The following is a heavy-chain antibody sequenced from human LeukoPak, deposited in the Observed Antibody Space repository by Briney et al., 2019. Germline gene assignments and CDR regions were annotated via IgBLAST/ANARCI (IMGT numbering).Heavy chain of an antibody. D-gene: IGHD6-19*01. CDR1: GFTFSSYG. J-gene: IGHJ4*02. CDR2: IRYDGSNK. CDR3: AKDGVGTSGWRI. V-gene: IGHV3-30*02. Sequence: GGSLRLSCAASGFTFSSYGMNWVRQAPGKGLEWVSFIRYDGSNKYYAGSVKGRFTISRDNSKNTLYLQMNSLRGEDTAVYYCAKDGVGTSGWRIWGQGTLVTVSS.